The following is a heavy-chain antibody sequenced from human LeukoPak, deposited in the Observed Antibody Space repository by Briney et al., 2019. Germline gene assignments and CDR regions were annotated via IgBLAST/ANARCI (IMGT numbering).Heavy chain of an antibody. CDR3: AREDTAMARTFDY. J-gene: IGHJ4*02. D-gene: IGHD5-18*01. V-gene: IGHV1-69*04. Sequence: ASVKVSCKASGGTFSSYAISWVQQAPGQGLEWMGRIIPILGIANYAQKFQGRVTITADKSTSTAYMELSSLRSEDTAVYYCAREDTAMARTFDYWGQGTLVTVSS. CDR2: IIPILGIA. CDR1: GGTFSSYA.